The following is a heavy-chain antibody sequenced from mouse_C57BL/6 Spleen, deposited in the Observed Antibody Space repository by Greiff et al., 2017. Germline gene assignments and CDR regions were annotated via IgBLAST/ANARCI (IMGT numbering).Heavy chain of an antibody. CDR3: AREHLY. J-gene: IGHJ3*01. Sequence: EVQGVESGGDLVKPGGSLKLSCAASGFTFSSYGMSWVRQTPDKRLEWVATISSGGSYTYYPDSVKGRFTISRDNAKNTLYLQMSSLKSEDTAMYYCAREHLYWGQGTLVTVSA. CDR1: GFTFSSYG. CDR2: ISSGGSYT. V-gene: IGHV5-6*01.